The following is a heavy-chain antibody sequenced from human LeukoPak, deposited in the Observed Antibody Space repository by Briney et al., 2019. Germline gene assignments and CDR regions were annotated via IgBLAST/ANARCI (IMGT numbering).Heavy chain of an antibody. D-gene: IGHD5-18*01. CDR2: IKQDGSEK. CDR1: GFTFSSRDW. CDR3: ARDLSGVTGYTYGRGIDY. Sequence: GGSLRLSCVASGFTFSSRDWMTWVRQAPGKGLEWVANIKQDGSEKNYVDSVKGRFTISRDNAKTSLYLQMNSLRAEDTAVYYCARDLSGVTGYTYGRGIDYWGQGTLVTVSS. J-gene: IGHJ4*02. V-gene: IGHV3-7*01.